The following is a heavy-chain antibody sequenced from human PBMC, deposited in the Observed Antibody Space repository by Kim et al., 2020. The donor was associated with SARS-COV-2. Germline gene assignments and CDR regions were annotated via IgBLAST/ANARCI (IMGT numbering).Heavy chain of an antibody. J-gene: IGHJ6*02. CDR1: GDSVSSNSAA. D-gene: IGHD2-2*02. CDR2: TYYRSKWYN. Sequence: SQTLSLTCAISGDSVSSNSAAWNWIRQPPSRGLEWLGRTYYRSKWYNDYAVSVKSXXTINPDTSKNQFSLQLNSVTPEDTAVYYCARDLAVVVPGARPYYYYYGMXXWGQGXXVTVSS. CDR3: ARDLAVVVPGARPYYYYYGMXX. V-gene: IGHV6-1*01.